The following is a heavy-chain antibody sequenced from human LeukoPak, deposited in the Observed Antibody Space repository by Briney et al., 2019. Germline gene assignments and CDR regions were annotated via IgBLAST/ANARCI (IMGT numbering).Heavy chain of an antibody. V-gene: IGHV4-59*08. D-gene: IGHD3-3*01. CDR3: VRRVDFWSGSYPSSHFDY. Sequence: SETLSLTCTVSGGSISSDYWSWIRQPPGKGLQWIGYIHNTGSTNYNPSLKSRVTMSVDTSRNQVSLKLSSVTAADTAVYCVRRVDFWSGSYPSSHFDYWGQGTLVTVSS. J-gene: IGHJ4*02. CDR1: GGSISSDY. CDR2: IHNTGST.